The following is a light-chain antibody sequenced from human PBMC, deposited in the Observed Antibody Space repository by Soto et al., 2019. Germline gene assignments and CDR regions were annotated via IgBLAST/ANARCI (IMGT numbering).Light chain of an antibody. CDR1: NSDIGEYNY. CDR2: DVS. CDR3: SSYTSSTTLYV. Sequence: QSALTQPPSASGSPGQSVTIPCTGTNSDIGEYNYVSWYQQHPGKAPKLIIYDVSNRPSGVSNRFSGSKSGNTASLTISGLQAEDEADYYCSSYTSSTTLYVFGTGTKLTVL. V-gene: IGLV2-14*03. J-gene: IGLJ1*01.